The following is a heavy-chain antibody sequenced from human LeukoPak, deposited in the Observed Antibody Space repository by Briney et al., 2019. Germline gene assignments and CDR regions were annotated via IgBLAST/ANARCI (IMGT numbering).Heavy chain of an antibody. Sequence: GESLKISCKNSGYMFTGYWIGWVRQMPGKGLEWMGIIYPADSDTRYSPSFQGQVTISADKSISTTYLQWSSLKASDTAMYYCARLLRGSEHYLDYWGQGTLVTVSS. CDR1: GYMFTGYW. CDR2: IYPADSDT. J-gene: IGHJ4*02. V-gene: IGHV5-51*01. D-gene: IGHD2-21*01. CDR3: ARLLRGSEHYLDY.